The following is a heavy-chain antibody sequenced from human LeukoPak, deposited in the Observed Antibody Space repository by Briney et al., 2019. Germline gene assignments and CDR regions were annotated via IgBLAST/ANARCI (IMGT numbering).Heavy chain of an antibody. J-gene: IGHJ3*02. CDR3: ARDPPWGTGFADAFDI. D-gene: IGHD3-16*01. CDR2: ISTYNERR. Sequence: ASVKVSCKASGYTFTSYGISWVRQAPGQGLEWMGWISTYNERRDYSEKFQGRLTFTTDTATTTAYMELTALTATDTAVYYCARDPPWGTGFADAFDIWGQGTVVVISS. CDR1: GYTFTSYG. V-gene: IGHV1-18*01.